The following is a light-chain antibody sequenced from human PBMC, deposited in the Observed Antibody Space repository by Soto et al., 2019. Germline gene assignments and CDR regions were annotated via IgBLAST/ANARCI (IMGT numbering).Light chain of an antibody. CDR2: DVN. J-gene: IGLJ2*01. CDR1: SSDIGAYNF. V-gene: IGLV2-14*03. CDR3: TSWTSSTNMI. Sequence: QSVLTQPASVSGSPGQSITISCTGTSSDIGAYNFVSWYQQHPGKSPKLLLYDVNIRPSGVSNRFSGSKSGNTASLTISGLQAEDEADYYCTSWTSSTNMIFGGGTQLTVL.